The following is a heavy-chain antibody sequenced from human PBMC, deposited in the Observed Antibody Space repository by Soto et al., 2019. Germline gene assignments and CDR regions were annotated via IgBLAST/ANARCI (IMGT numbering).Heavy chain of an antibody. CDR3: ARADCSSTSCYLGRWFDP. D-gene: IGHD2-2*01. Sequence: ASVKVSCKASGYTSTSYYMHWVRQAPGQGLEWMGIINPSGGSTSYAQKFQGRVTMTRDTSTSTVYMELSSLRSEDTAVYYCARADCSSTSCYLGRWFDPWGQGTLVTVSS. J-gene: IGHJ5*02. CDR2: INPSGGST. CDR1: GYTSTSYY. V-gene: IGHV1-46*01.